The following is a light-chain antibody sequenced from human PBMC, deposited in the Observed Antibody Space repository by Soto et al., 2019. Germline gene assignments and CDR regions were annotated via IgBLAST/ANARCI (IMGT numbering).Light chain of an antibody. CDR3: QQYNSYS. Sequence: DIQMTQSPSSVSAAVGGTFTITCRASQGISNWLAWYQQRPGKAPKLLIYAASSLQSGVPSRFSGSGSGTEFTLTISSLQPDDFATYYCQQYNSYSFGQGTKVDNK. J-gene: IGKJ1*01. V-gene: IGKV1D-16*01. CDR1: QGISNW. CDR2: AAS.